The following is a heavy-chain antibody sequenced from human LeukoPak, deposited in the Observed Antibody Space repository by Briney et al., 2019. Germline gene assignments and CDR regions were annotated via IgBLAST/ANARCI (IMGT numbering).Heavy chain of an antibody. CDR1: GFTFNNYA. V-gene: IGHV3-7*01. J-gene: IGHJ6*03. CDR3: ARDLTTVTYYYYMDV. Sequence: GGSLRLSCAASGFTFNNYAMSWVRQAPGKGLEWVANIKQDGSEKYYVDSVKGRFTISRDNAKNSLYLQMNSLRAEDTAVYYCARDLTTVTYYYYMDVWGKGTTVTVSS. D-gene: IGHD4-11*01. CDR2: IKQDGSEK.